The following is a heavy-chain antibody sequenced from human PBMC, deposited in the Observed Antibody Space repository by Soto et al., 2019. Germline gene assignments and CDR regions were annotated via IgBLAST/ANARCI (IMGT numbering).Heavy chain of an antibody. Sequence: QVRLVASGGGVGQPGRSLRLSCTASGFSFSSYAMYWFRQPPGKGLEWVAVISKDGMNKNYADSVKGRVTVSRDNANYSLDLKLSSLRGEDTAMYYCARDMYSSDYFVKWFEPWGQGTLVTVSS. V-gene: IGHV3-30*04. CDR2: ISKDGMNK. D-gene: IGHD6-19*01. J-gene: IGHJ5*02. CDR1: GFSFSSYA. CDR3: ARDMYSSDYFVKWFEP.